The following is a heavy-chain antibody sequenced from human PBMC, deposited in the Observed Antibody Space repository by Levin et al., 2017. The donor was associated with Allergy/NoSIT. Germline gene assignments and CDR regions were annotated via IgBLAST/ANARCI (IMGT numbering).Heavy chain of an antibody. CDR3: AREYYSGAHCFDY. Sequence: GASVKVSCKASGYTFTGYYMHWVRQAPGQGLEWMGWINPNSGGTNYAQKFQGRVTMTRDTSISTAYMELSRLRSDDTAVYYCAREYYSGAHCFDYWGQGTLVTVSS. CDR2: INPNSGGT. CDR1: GYTFTGYY. D-gene: IGHD3-10*01. J-gene: IGHJ4*02. V-gene: IGHV1-2*02.